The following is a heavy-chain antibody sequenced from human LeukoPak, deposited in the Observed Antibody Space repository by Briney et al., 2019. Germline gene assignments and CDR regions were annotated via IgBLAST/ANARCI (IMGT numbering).Heavy chain of an antibody. V-gene: IGHV4-59*01. CDR2: IYYSGST. J-gene: IGHJ5*02. CDR1: GGSISSYY. D-gene: IGHD3-3*01. Sequence: SETLSLTCTVSGGSISSYYWSWIRQPSGKGLEWIGYIYYSGSTNYNPSLKSRVTISVDTSKNQFSLKLSSVTAADTAVYYCAREITIFGVVRFDPWGQGTLVTVSS. CDR3: AREITIFGVVRFDP.